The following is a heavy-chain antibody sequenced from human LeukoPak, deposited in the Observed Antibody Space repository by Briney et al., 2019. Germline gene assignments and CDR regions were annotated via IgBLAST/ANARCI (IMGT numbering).Heavy chain of an antibody. Sequence: ASATVSCKASGYTFTGYYMHWVRQAPGPGLEWMGWISAYNGNTNYAQKLQGRVTITTDTSTSTANMELRRLRSDDTAVYCCATDLATIGKKVYWGQGALVTESS. V-gene: IGHV1-18*04. CDR3: ATDLATIGKKVY. CDR1: GYTFTGYY. J-gene: IGHJ4*02. D-gene: IGHD5-12*01. CDR2: ISAYNGNT.